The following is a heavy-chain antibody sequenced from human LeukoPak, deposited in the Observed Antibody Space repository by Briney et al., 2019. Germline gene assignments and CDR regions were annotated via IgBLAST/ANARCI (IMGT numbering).Heavy chain of an antibody. CDR1: GFPFSSYW. CDR2: INNDGSNT. V-gene: IGHV3-74*01. Sequence: GGSLRLSCAASGFPFSSYWMHWVRQVPGKGLVWVSRINNDGSNTFYADSVKGRFTLSRDNANNTLYLQMNSLRAEDTAVYFCARDVYGRIDYWGQGTLVTVSS. J-gene: IGHJ4*02. D-gene: IGHD3-10*01. CDR3: ARDVYGRIDY.